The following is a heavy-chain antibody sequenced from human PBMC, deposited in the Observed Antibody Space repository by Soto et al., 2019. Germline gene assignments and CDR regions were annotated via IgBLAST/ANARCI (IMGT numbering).Heavy chain of an antibody. CDR2: VDYSGTA. D-gene: IGHD1-20*01. J-gene: IGHJ4*02. CDR3: ARITGRHLDY. Sequence: TSETLSLTCTVSSGSISVTNVFWGWVRQPPGKGLGWIGNVDYSGTAYFSPSLATRVTFHVDTSKNQFSLTLYSVTAADTAVYYCARITGRHLDYWGQGILVTVSS. CDR1: SGSISVTNVF. V-gene: IGHV4-39*01.